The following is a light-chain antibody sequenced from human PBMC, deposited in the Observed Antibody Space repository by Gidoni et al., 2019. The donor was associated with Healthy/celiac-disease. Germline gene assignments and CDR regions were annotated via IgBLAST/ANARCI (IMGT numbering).Light chain of an antibody. CDR2: EDS. Sequence: SYELTQPPSVSVSPGQTARITCSGDALPKKYAYWYQQKSGQAPVLVIYEDSKRPSGIPDGFSGSSSGTMATLTISGAQVEDEADYYCYSTDSSGNHRGVFVGGTKLTVL. J-gene: IGLJ2*01. CDR1: ALPKKY. CDR3: YSTDSSGNHRGV. V-gene: IGLV3-10*01.